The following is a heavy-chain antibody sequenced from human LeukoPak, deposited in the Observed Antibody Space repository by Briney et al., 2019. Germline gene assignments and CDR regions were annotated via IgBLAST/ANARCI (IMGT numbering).Heavy chain of an antibody. CDR2: IYSGGST. D-gene: IGHD5-24*01. CDR1: GFTVSSNY. V-gene: IGHV3-53*01. Sequence: GGSLRLSCAASGFTVSSNYMSWVRQAPGKGLEWVSVIYSGGSTYYADSVKGRFTISRDNSKNTLYLQMNSLRAEDTAVYYCAREMATTPAFDIWGQGTMVTVSS. CDR3: AREMATTPAFDI. J-gene: IGHJ3*02.